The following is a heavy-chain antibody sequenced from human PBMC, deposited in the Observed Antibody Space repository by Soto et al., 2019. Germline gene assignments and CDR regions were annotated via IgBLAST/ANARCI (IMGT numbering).Heavy chain of an antibody. CDR3: ARARGQRSSYSCYYSYY. CDR1: GFTLSSYN. CDR2: ISSGSSTI. J-gene: IGHJ4*02. Sequence: PGGSLRLSCAASGFTLSSYNMNWVRQAPGKGLEWVSYISSGSSTIYYADSVKGRFTISRDNAKNSLFLQMNSLRAEDTAVYYCARARGQRSSYSCYYSYYWGQGTLVTVSS. D-gene: IGHD2-2*01. V-gene: IGHV3-48*01.